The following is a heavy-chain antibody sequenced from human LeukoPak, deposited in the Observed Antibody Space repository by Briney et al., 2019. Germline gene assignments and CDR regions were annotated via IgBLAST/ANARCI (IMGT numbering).Heavy chain of an antibody. V-gene: IGHV4-59*08. CDR2: MYYTGNT. D-gene: IGHD3-16*01. J-gene: IGHJ6*03. CDR1: GGSISDYD. CDR3: ATSDKWGFNYYYMDV. Sequence: SETLCLTCTVLGGSISDYDWSWIRQPAGGGLGWIGYMYYTGNTKYNPSVEGRVTISLDTSRNQFSLKLTSVTAPDTAVYYCATSDKWGFNYYYMDVWAKGPTVPVSS.